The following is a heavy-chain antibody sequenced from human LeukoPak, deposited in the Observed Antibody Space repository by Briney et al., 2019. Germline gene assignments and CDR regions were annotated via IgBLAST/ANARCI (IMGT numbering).Heavy chain of an antibody. CDR3: AMESRIAVAAIDY. CDR2: INWNTGVI. Sequence: GRSLRLSCAASGFTFDDYAMHWVRQAPGKGLEWVSNINWNTGVIVYADSVKGRFTVSRDNAKTSLFLQMNSLRAEDTALYYCAMESRIAVAAIDYWGQGTLVTVSS. CDR1: GFTFDDYA. D-gene: IGHD6-19*01. V-gene: IGHV3-9*01. J-gene: IGHJ4*02.